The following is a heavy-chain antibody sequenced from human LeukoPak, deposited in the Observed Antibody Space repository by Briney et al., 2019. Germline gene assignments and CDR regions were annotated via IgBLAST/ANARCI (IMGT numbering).Heavy chain of an antibody. CDR1: GYIFTGYY. V-gene: IGHV1-2*02. CDR2: INPNSGAT. Sequence: GASVKVSCKASGYIFTGYYMHWVRQAPGQGLEWMGWINPNSGATKFAQKLQGRVTMTRDTSISTAYMELSRLRYDDTALYYCARDPGYYYYYMDVWGEGTTVTISS. J-gene: IGHJ6*03. CDR3: ARDPGYYYYYMDV.